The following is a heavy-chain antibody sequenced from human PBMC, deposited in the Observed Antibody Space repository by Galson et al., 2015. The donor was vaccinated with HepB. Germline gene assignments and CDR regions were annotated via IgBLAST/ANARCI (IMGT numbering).Heavy chain of an antibody. D-gene: IGHD3-10*01. V-gene: IGHV4-39*07. J-gene: IGHJ4*02. Sequence: TLSLTCSVSGGSMRSSNSYWGWIRQPPGKGLEWIGSVYYSGSTYYNPSLRSRVTISVQTSKSQFSLKLSSVTAADTAVYFCARELELGGLQWFGEHRTPYYVDYWGQGTLVTVSS. CDR1: GGSMRSSNSY. CDR3: ARELELGGLQWFGEHRTPYYVDY. CDR2: VYYSGST.